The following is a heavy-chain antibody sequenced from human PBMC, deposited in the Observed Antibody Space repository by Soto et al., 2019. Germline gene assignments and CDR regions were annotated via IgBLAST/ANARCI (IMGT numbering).Heavy chain of an antibody. CDR1: GGSFSGYY. D-gene: IGHD5-18*01. CDR2: INHSGST. J-gene: IGHJ6*02. CDR3: GRVRPWIQLWSKNYYYGMDV. V-gene: IGHV4-34*01. Sequence: SETLSLTCAVYGGSFSGYYWSWIRQPPGKGLEWIGEINHSGSTNYNPSLKSRVTISVDTSKNQFSLKLSSVTAADTAVYYCGRVRPWIQLWSKNYYYGMDVWGQGTTVTVSS.